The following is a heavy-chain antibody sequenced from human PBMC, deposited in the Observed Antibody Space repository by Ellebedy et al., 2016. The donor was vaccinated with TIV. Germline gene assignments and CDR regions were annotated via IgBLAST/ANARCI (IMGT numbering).Heavy chain of an antibody. J-gene: IGHJ4*02. CDR1: GYTFTSFG. Sequence: AASVKVSCKASGYTFTSFGMTWVRQAPGQGLEWMGWININTGDTDYAQRLRGRVTMTTDTSTSTAYMELRSLRSDDTAVYYCARDWDDYFDYWGQGTLVTVSS. CDR3: ARDWDDYFDY. CDR2: ININTGDT. D-gene: IGHD1-26*01. V-gene: IGHV1-18*04.